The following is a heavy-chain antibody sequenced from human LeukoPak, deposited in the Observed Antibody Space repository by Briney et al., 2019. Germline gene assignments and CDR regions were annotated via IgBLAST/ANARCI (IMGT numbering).Heavy chain of an antibody. J-gene: IGHJ5*02. Sequence: SETLSLTCTVCGGSISSYYWSCIRQPPGKGREWIGYIYTSGSTNYNPSRRSRVTPSVETSQEQFSPTLSPLTAADTAAYYRARHGYHDFWSGYGGFDPWGQGTLATVSS. CDR1: GGSISSYY. CDR2: IYTSGST. D-gene: IGHD3-3*01. CDR3: ARHGYHDFWSGYGGFDP. V-gene: IGHV4-4*09.